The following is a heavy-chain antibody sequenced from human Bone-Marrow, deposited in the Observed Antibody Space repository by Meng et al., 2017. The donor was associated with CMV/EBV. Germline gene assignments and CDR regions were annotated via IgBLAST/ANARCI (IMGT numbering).Heavy chain of an antibody. CDR2: ISWNSGGV. J-gene: IGHJ2*01. D-gene: IGHD2-15*01. Sequence: GGSLRLSCAASGFTFGNYAMRWVRQAPGKGLEWVSGISWNSGGVGYADSVKGRFTISRDNAKNSLYLQMNSLRAEDTALYYCAKDGAGSYWYFDLWGLGTLVTVSS. CDR1: GFTFGNYA. V-gene: IGHV3-9*01. CDR3: AKDGAGSYWYFDL.